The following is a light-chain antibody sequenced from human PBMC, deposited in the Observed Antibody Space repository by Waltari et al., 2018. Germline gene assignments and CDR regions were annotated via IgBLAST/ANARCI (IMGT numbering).Light chain of an antibody. CDR1: QSLLHSNGYNY. CDR3: MQALQTPNT. CDR2: LGS. Sequence: DIVMTPSPLSLPVTPGAPASISCRSSQSLLHSNGYNYLDWYLQKPGQSPQLLIYLGSNRASGVPDRFSGSGSGTDFTLKISRVEAEDVGVYYCMQALQTPNTFGQGTKLEIK. V-gene: IGKV2-28*01. J-gene: IGKJ2*01.